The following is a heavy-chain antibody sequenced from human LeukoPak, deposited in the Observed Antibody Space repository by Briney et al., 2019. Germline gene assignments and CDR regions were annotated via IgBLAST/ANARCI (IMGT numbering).Heavy chain of an antibody. CDR2: INHSGST. D-gene: IGHD3-9*01. Sequence: SETLSLTCTVSGGSISSYYWSWIRQPPGKGLEWIGEINHSGSTNYNPSLKSRVTISVDTSKNQFSLKLSSVTAADTAVYYCARHEYGILTGYPFDYWGQGTLVTVSS. J-gene: IGHJ4*02. CDR1: GGSISSYY. CDR3: ARHEYGILTGYPFDY. V-gene: IGHV4-34*01.